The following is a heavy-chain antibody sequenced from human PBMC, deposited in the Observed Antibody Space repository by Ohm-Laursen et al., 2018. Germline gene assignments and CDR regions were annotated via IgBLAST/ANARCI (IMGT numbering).Heavy chain of an antibody. CDR1: GYTFTSYD. Sequence: ASVKVSCKASGYTFTSYDINWVRQAPGQGLEWMGIINPSGGSTSYAQKFQGRVTMTRDTSTSTVYMELSSLRSEDTAVYYCARDRYYDFWSGYYISYYYGMDVWGQGTTVTVSS. V-gene: IGHV1-46*01. CDR3: ARDRYYDFWSGYYISYYYGMDV. CDR2: INPSGGST. J-gene: IGHJ6*02. D-gene: IGHD3-3*01.